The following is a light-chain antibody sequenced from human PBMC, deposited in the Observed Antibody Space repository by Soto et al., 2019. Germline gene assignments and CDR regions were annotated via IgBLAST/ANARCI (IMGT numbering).Light chain of an antibody. J-gene: IGKJ2*01. CDR3: QQTYSTIQS. V-gene: IGKV1-9*01. CDR1: QGISSY. CDR2: GAA. Sequence: DIQLTQSPSFLSASLGDRVTITCRASQGISSYLAWYQQKPGEAPKLLMFGAAKWDSGVPSRFSGSGSGTDFTLTISSLQSEDFATYYCQQTYSTIQSFGQGTKVDI.